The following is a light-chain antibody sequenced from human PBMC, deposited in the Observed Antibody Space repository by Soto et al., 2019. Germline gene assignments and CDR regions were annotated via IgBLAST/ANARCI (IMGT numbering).Light chain of an antibody. V-gene: IGKV3-15*01. CDR3: QQYNNWAPVT. CDR2: GAS. Sequence: EIVMTQSPATLSVSPGERATLSCRASQSVSSNLAWYQQKPGQAPRLLIYGASTRATGIPARFSCSWSGTEFTLTISSLQSEDFAVYYCQQYNNWAPVTFGPGTKVDIK. J-gene: IGKJ3*01. CDR1: QSVSSN.